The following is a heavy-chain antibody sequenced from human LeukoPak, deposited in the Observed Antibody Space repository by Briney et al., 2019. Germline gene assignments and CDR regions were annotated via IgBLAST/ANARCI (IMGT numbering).Heavy chain of an antibody. CDR1: GFTFSSYW. CDR2: ISYDGSNK. D-gene: IGHD1-1*01. CDR3: AKVSGTVDY. Sequence: GGSLRLSCAASGFTFSSYWMSWVRQAPGKGLEWVAVISYDGSNKYYADSVKGRFTFSRDNSKNTLYLQMNSLRAEDTAVYYCAKVSGTVDYWGQGTLVTVSS. V-gene: IGHV3-30*18. J-gene: IGHJ4*02.